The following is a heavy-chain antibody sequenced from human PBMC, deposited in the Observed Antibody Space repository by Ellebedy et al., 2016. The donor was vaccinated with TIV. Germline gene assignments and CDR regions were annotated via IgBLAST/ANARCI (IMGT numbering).Heavy chain of an antibody. CDR2: IIPIFAAT. V-gene: IGHV1-69*13. Sequence: AASVKVSCQASGGTFSTYAISWLRQAPGQGLEWMGGIIPIFAATNYAQKFQGRVTITADESADTAYLELSSLGSEDTAVYYCATVRYYDLYYFDNWGQGTLVTVSS. D-gene: IGHD3-9*01. CDR1: GGTFSTYA. J-gene: IGHJ4*02. CDR3: ATVRYYDLYYFDN.